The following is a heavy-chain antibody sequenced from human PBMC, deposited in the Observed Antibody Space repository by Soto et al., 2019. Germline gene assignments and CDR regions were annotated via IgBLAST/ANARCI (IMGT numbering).Heavy chain of an antibody. J-gene: IGHJ6*03. CDR1: GDRFTDYY. CDR3: ARERGGATATLDYYYFYMDV. CDR2: IKPHSGVT. D-gene: IGHD5-12*01. V-gene: IGHV1-2*04. Sequence: QVQLVQSGAEVKEPGASVTVSCRASGDRFTDYYMHWVRQAPGQGHEWMGWIKPHSGVTKYAQKFQGLVTMTRGKSMRTGHMQLRRLGFDPTAIYYCARERGGATATLDYYYFYMDVWGTGTTVTVSS.